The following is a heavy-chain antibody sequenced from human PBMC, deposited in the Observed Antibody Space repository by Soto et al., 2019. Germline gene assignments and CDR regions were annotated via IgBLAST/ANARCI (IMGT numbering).Heavy chain of an antibody. CDR1: GFTFSDYW. J-gene: IGHJ6*02. V-gene: IGHV3-74*01. Sequence: EVQLVESGGGLVQPGGSLRLSCAASGFTFSDYWMHWVRQAPGKGLVWVSVISSGGSSTDYADSVKGRFIVSRDNAKDTLYLQMNRLRAEDTAVYYCARVLTSEDGNYYYALDVCGQGTTVTASS. CDR3: ARVLTSEDGNYYYALDV. CDR2: ISSGGSST.